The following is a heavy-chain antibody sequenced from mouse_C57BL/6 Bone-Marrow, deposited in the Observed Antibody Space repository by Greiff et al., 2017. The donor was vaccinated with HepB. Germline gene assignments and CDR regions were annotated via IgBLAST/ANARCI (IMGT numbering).Heavy chain of an antibody. V-gene: IGHV1-15*01. Sequence: VQLQQSGAELVRPGASVTLSCKASGYTFTDYEMHWVKQTPVHGLEWIGAIDPETGGTAYNQKFKGKAILTADKSSSTAYMELRSLTSEDSAVYYCTRVVATVDYWGQGTTLTVSS. CDR1: GYTFTDYE. CDR3: TRVVATVDY. J-gene: IGHJ2*01. D-gene: IGHD1-1*01. CDR2: IDPETGGT.